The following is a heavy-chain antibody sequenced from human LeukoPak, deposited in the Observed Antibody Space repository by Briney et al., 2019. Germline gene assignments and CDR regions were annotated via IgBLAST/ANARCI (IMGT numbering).Heavy chain of an antibody. Sequence: GGSLRLSCAASGFTFSDYYMSWIRQAPGKGLEWVSYISSSGSTIYYADSVKGRFTISRDNSKNTLYLQMNSLRAEDTAVYYCAKDLYDILTGYYRYNWFDPWGQGTLVTVSS. CDR1: GFTFSDYY. J-gene: IGHJ5*02. CDR3: AKDLYDILTGYYRYNWFDP. V-gene: IGHV3-11*04. D-gene: IGHD3-9*01. CDR2: ISSSGSTI.